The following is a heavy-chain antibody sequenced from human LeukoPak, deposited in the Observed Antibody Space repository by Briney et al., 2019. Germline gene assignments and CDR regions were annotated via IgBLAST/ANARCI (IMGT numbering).Heavy chain of an antibody. J-gene: IGHJ4*02. V-gene: IGHV4-39*07. CDR2: IYYSGST. CDR3: ARDEQIQPFDY. Sequence: PSETLSLTCTVSGGSISSSSYYWGWIRQPPGKGLEWIGSIYYSGSTYYNPSLKSRVTISVDTSKNQFSLKLSSVTAADTAVYYCARDEQIQPFDYWGQGTLVTVSS. CDR1: GGSISSSSYY.